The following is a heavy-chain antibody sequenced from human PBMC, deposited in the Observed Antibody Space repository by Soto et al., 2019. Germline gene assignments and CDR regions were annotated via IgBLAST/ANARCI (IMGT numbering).Heavy chain of an antibody. J-gene: IGHJ6*02. V-gene: IGHV3-33*01. CDR2: IWYDGSNK. Sequence: QVQLVESGGGVVQPGRSLRLSCAASGFTFSSYGMHWVRQAPGKGLEWVAVIWYDGSNKYYADSVKGRFTISRDNSKNTLYLQMNSLRAEDTAVYYCARDPKVVVGATSHYGLDVWGQGTTVTVSS. CDR3: ARDPKVVVGATSHYGLDV. CDR1: GFTFSSYG. D-gene: IGHD1-26*01.